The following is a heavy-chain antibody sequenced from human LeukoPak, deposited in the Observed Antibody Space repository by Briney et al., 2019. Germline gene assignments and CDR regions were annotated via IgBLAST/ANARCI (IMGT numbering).Heavy chain of an antibody. CDR2: ISSSGSSI. V-gene: IGHV3-11*04. Sequence: GGSLRLSCAASGFTFSDYYMNWIRQAPGRGLEWVSYISSSGSSIYYADSVKGRFTSSRDNAKNSLYLQMNSLRAEDTAVYYCARVCSNTSCWGAFDIWGQGAMVTVSS. D-gene: IGHD2-2*01. CDR3: ARVCSNTSCWGAFDI. CDR1: GFTFSDYY. J-gene: IGHJ3*02.